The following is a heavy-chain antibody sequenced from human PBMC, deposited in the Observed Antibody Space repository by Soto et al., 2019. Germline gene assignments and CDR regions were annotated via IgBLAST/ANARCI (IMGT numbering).Heavy chain of an antibody. V-gene: IGHV3-9*01. CDR2: ISWNSGSI. CDR3: AKDMSIAVAGAFDY. Sequence: PGGSLRLSCAASGFTFDDYAMHWVRQAPGKGLEWVSGISWNSGSIGYADSVKGRFTTSRDNAKNSLYLQMNSLRAEDTALYYCAKDMSIAVAGAFDYWGQGTLVTVSS. D-gene: IGHD6-19*01. J-gene: IGHJ4*02. CDR1: GFTFDDYA.